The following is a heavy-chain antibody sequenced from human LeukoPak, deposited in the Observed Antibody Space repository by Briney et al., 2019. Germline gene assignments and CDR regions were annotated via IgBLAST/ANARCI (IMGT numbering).Heavy chain of an antibody. D-gene: IGHD3-22*01. CDR3: ARDRYSSGGLDV. J-gene: IGHJ6*02. CDR2: IKRDGSEK. Sequence: GGSLRLSCAASGFTFSNYWMSWVPQAPGKGLEWVANIKRDGSEKYYVDSVKGRFTISRDNAKNSLYLQMNSLRAEDTAVYYCARDRYSSGGLDVWGQGTTVTVSS. CDR1: GFTFSNYW. V-gene: IGHV3-7*04.